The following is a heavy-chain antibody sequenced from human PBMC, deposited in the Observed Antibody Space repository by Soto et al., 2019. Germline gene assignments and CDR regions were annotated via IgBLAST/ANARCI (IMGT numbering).Heavy chain of an antibody. D-gene: IGHD5-18*01. CDR3: ARGDTVITPFDY. Sequence: SETLSLTCAVSGDSISSGGYSWSWIRQPPGKGLEWIGFIYHSGSTYYNPSLKSRVTISVDRSKNQFSLKLSSVTAADTAIYFCARGDTVITPFDYWGQGTLVTVSS. CDR1: GDSISSGGYS. CDR2: IYHSGST. V-gene: IGHV4-30-2*01. J-gene: IGHJ4*02.